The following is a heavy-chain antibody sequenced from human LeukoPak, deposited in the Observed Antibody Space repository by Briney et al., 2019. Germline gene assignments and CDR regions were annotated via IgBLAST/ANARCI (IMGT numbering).Heavy chain of an antibody. D-gene: IGHD4-17*01. J-gene: IGHJ3*02. CDR2: IYPGDSDT. CDR1: GYSFTSYW. CDR3: ARPYYDYGDYTFDI. V-gene: IGHV5-51*01. Sequence: GESLKISCKGSGYSFTSYWIGWVRQMPGKGPEWMGIIYPGDSDTRYSPSFQGQVTISADKSINTAYLQWSSLKASDTAMYYCARPYYDYGDYTFDIWGQGTMVTVSS.